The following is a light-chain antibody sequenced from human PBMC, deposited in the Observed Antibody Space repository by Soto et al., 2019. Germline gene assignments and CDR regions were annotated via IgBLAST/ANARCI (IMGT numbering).Light chain of an antibody. CDR3: SSYAGSNALV. J-gene: IGLJ2*01. CDR1: SSDVGGYNY. V-gene: IGLV2-14*01. CDR2: EVS. Sequence: QSALTQPASVSGSPGQSITISCTGTSSDVGGYNYVSWYQQHPGKAPKLMIYEVSNRPSGVSNRFSGSKSGNTASLTISGLQAEDEAEYYCSSYAGSNALVFGGGTKLTVL.